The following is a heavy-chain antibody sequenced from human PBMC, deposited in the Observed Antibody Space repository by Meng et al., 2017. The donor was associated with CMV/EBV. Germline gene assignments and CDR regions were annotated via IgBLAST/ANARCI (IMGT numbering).Heavy chain of an antibody. V-gene: IGHV3-21*01. D-gene: IGHD1-26*01. CDR1: GFTFSSYS. Sequence: GGSLRLSCAASGFTFSSYSMNWVRQAPGKGLEWVSSISSSSSYIYYADSVKGRFTISRDNAKNSLYLQMNSLRAEDTAVYYCARNSGSYWGNYGMDVWVQGTTVTVSS. CDR2: ISSSSSYI. CDR3: ARNSGSYWGNYGMDV. J-gene: IGHJ6*02.